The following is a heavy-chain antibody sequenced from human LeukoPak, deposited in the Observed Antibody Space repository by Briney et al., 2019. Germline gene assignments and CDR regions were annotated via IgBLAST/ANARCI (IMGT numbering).Heavy chain of an antibody. CDR2: IKQDGSEK. V-gene: IGHV3-7*03. D-gene: IGHD1-14*01. CDR1: GFTFSSYW. CDR3: ARALIPSTGLVRSPLDY. J-gene: IGHJ4*02. Sequence: GGSLRLSCAASGFTFSSYWMSWVRQAPGKGLEWVANIKQDGSEKYYVDSVKGRFTISRDGSKDTLSLQMNTLRAEDTAIYYCARALIPSTGLVRSPLDYWGQGTLVTVSS.